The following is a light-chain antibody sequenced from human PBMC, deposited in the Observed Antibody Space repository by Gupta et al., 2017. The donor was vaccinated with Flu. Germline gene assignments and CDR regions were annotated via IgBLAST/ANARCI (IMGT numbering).Light chain of an antibody. Sequence: NCKSSQSLLYASNNKNYLAWYQQKPGQPPKLLIYWASTRESGVPDRFSGSGSGTDFALTISGLQAEDVAVYYCQQYYSTPWTFGQGTKVEIK. CDR1: QSLLYASNNKNY. CDR2: WAS. V-gene: IGKV4-1*01. CDR3: QQYYSTPWT. J-gene: IGKJ1*01.